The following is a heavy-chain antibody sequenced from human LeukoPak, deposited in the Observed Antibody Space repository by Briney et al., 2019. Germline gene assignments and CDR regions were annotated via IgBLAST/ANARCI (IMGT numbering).Heavy chain of an antibody. CDR1: GFTFTAHG. D-gene: IGHD3-16*01. J-gene: IGHJ4*02. CDR3: MRWGHNARWPPDASDF. V-gene: IGHV1-18*01. CDR2: ISAYSGKT. Sequence: ASVKVSCKASGFTFTAHGFTWVRQAPGQGLEWMGWISAYSGKTESAQKLQGRVTMTTDASTATVYMELRSLRSDDTALYYCMRWGHNARWPPDASDFWGQGTPVTVSS.